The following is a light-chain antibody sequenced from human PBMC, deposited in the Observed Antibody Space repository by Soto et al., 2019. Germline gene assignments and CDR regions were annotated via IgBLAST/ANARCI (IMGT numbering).Light chain of an antibody. J-gene: IGLJ2*01. CDR3: SSYTSTTTVV. Sequence: QSVLTQPASVSGSPGQSIAITCTGTSSDVGGYFFVSWYQQHPGRAPRLLIYEVSNRPSGVSNRFSGSKSGNTASLTISGRQADDEAVYYCSSYTSTTTVVFGGGTQLTVL. V-gene: IGLV2-14*01. CDR1: SSDVGGYFF. CDR2: EVS.